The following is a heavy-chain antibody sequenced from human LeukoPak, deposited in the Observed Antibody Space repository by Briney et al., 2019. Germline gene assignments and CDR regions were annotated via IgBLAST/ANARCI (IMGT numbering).Heavy chain of an antibody. CDR1: GGTFSSYA. D-gene: IGHD5-12*01. Sequence: ASVKVSCKASGGTFSSYAISWVRQAPGQGLEWMGRIIPMLGIANYAQKFQGRVTITADKSTSTAYMELSSLRSEDTAVYYCARDRAEEWLRFRPFYFDYWGQGTLVTVSS. CDR2: IIPMLGIA. V-gene: IGHV1-69*04. J-gene: IGHJ4*02. CDR3: ARDRAEEWLRFRPFYFDY.